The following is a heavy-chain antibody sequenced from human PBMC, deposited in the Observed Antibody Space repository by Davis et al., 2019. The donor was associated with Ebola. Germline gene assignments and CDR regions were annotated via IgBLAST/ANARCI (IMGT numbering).Heavy chain of an antibody. CDR1: GYTFANYD. CDR2: INPNGGST. Sequence: ASVKVSCKASGYTFANYDMHWVRQTPGQGLEWMGIINPNGGSTTYPQKFQGRVTMTRDTSTSTIYMELSSLRSEDTAVYYCARGRGSYFDYWGQGTLVTVSS. D-gene: IGHD5-12*01. CDR3: ARGRGSYFDY. J-gene: IGHJ4*02. V-gene: IGHV1-46*01.